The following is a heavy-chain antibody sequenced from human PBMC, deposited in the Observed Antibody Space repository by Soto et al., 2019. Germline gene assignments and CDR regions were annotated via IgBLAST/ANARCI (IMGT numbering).Heavy chain of an antibody. Sequence: QVQLQESGPGLVKPSQTLSLTCTVSGGSIRSGGYYWSWVRQNPRKGLEWIGNIYYSGNTYYNPSLKSRLTISVDTSKNQFSLNLSSVTAADTAVYYCARDRLMATAGTARHYFGLDVWGQGTKVTVSS. CDR1: GGSIRSGGYY. CDR2: IYYSGNT. V-gene: IGHV4-31*03. CDR3: ARDRLMATAGTARHYFGLDV. D-gene: IGHD5-18*01. J-gene: IGHJ6*02.